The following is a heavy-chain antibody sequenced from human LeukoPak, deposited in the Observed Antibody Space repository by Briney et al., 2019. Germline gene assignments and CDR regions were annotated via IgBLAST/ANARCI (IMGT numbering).Heavy chain of an antibody. CDR3: ARQNPTGWY. J-gene: IGHJ4*02. CDR2: IIDVGDT. Sequence: GGSLRLSCAVSGFTLNEHALSWVRQAPGEGLEWVSGIIDVGDTYYADSVKGRFTIYRDYSRNTLYLQMNSLRAEDTAVYYCARQNPTGWYWGQGTLVTVSS. V-gene: IGHV3-23*01. D-gene: IGHD6-19*01. CDR1: GFTLNEHA.